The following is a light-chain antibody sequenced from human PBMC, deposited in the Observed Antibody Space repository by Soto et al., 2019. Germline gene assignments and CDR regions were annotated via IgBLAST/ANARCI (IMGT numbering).Light chain of an antibody. V-gene: IGLV2-11*01. Sequence: QSVLTQPRSVSGSPGQSVTISCTGTSSDVGGYSYVSWFQQHPGKAPKLMIYDVSKRPSGVPDRFSGSKSGNTASLTISGFQAEDEADYYCCSFAGSYTLYVFGTGTKVTVL. CDR2: DVS. CDR3: CSFAGSYTLYV. CDR1: SSDVGGYSY. J-gene: IGLJ1*01.